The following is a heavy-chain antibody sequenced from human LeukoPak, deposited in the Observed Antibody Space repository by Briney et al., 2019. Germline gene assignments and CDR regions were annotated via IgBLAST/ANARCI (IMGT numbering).Heavy chain of an antibody. CDR1: GFTFSSYG. Sequence: PGGSLRLSCAASGFTFSSYGMHWVRQAPGKGLEWVAVISYDGSNKYYADSVKGRFTISRDNSKNTLYLQMNSLRAEDTAVYYYAKGGGKQWLKYYFDYWGQGTLVTVSS. V-gene: IGHV3-30*18. J-gene: IGHJ4*02. D-gene: IGHD6-19*01. CDR2: ISYDGSNK. CDR3: AKGGGKQWLKYYFDY.